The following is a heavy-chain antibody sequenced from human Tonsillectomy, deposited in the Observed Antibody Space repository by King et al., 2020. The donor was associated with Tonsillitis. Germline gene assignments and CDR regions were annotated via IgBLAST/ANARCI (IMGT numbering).Heavy chain of an antibody. CDR1: GLSFSTHS. CDR3: ARGGGGASKDAFDI. CDR2: ISSSSTVI. D-gene: IGHD3-16*01. J-gene: IGHJ3*02. Sequence: VQLVESGGGLVKPGGSLRLSCAASGLSFSTHSINWVRQAPGKGLEWVSCISSSSTVIYYADSVRGRFTISRDNAKKSLYLQMNSLRPEDTAVYYCARGGGGASKDAFDIWGQGTIVTVSS. V-gene: IGHV3-21*01.